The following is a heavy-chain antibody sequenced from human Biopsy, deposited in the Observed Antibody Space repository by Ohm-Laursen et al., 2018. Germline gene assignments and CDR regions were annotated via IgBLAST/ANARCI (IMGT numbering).Heavy chain of an antibody. J-gene: IGHJ4*02. CDR2: INRDSDTA. V-gene: IGHV3-9*01. CDR1: GFIFDDYD. CDR3: VKDRGGARASFHY. D-gene: IGHD3-16*01. Sequence: SLRVSCSASGFIFDDYDMYWVRPAPGKGLEWVSRINRDSDTADYVDSVRGRFTISRDNAWKTLLLQMNSLRPEDTALYYCVKDRGGARASFHYWGQGIRVAVSS.